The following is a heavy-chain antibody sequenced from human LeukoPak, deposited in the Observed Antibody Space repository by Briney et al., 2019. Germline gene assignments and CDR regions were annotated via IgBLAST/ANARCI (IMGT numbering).Heavy chain of an antibody. D-gene: IGHD1-26*01. CDR3: ARGLVSGSYSLDY. J-gene: IGHJ4*02. CDR1: GYTFTGYY. V-gene: IGHV1-8*02. Sequence: ASVKVSCKASGYTFTGYYMHWVRQATGQGLEWMGWMNPNSGNTGYAQKFQGRVTMTRNTSISTAYMELSSLRSEDTAVYYCARGLVSGSYSLDYWGQGTLVTVSS. CDR2: MNPNSGNT.